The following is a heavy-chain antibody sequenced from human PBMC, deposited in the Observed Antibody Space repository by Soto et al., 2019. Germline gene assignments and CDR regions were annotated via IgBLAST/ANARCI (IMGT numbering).Heavy chain of an antibody. Sequence: QVQLVQSGAEVKKPGSSVNVSCTASGGTFSSYAISWVRQAPGQGLEWMGGIIPIFGTANYAQKFQGRVTITADESTSTAYMELSSLRSEDTAVYYWASRYFDWAGLMDVWGQGTTVTVSS. CDR2: IIPIFGTA. D-gene: IGHD3-9*01. J-gene: IGHJ6*02. CDR1: GGTFSSYA. CDR3: ASRYFDWAGLMDV. V-gene: IGHV1-69*01.